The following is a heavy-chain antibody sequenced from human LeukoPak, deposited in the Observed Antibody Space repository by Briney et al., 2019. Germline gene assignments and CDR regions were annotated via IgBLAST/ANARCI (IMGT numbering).Heavy chain of an antibody. CDR2: TSSDLNVK. V-gene: IGHV3-30-3*01. J-gene: IGHJ3*02. CDR3: ARGNTAMVTDDAFDI. D-gene: IGHD5-18*01. CDR1: GFTFRNYV. Sequence: GGSLRLSCAASGFTFRNYVIHWVRQAPGKGLEWVAVTSSDLNVKLYADSVKGRFTISRDNSRSTLYLQMNSLRAEDTAVYYCARGNTAMVTDDAFDIWGQGTMVTVSS.